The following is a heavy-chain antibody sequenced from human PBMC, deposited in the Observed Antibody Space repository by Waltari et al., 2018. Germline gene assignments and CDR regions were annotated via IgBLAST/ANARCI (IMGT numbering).Heavy chain of an antibody. CDR2: IHHTGSI. CDR3: ARASIAVEERGDDYFHY. Sequence: QLQLQESGPGLLRPSETLSLTCTAAAGSISSTTDSWGWIRQPPGKGLEWIGSIHHTGSIYYNPSLKTRVTISADTSRQHLSLKLRSVTAADTALYYCARASIAVEERGDDYFHYWGQGTLVTVSS. V-gene: IGHV4-39*02. J-gene: IGHJ4*02. D-gene: IGHD6-19*01. CDR1: AGSISSTTDS.